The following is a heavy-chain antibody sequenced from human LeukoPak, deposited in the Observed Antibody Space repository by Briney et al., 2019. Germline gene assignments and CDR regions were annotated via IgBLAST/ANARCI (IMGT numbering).Heavy chain of an antibody. V-gene: IGHV1-69*13. D-gene: IGHD2-15*01. CDR3: ARALRYCSGGSCGDWFDP. J-gene: IGHJ5*02. CDR2: IIPIFGTA. CDR1: GGTFSSYA. Sequence: SVKVSCKASGGTFSSYAISWVRQAPGQGLEWMGGIIPIFGTANYAQKFQGRVTITADESTSTAYMELSSLRSEDTAVYYCARALRYCSGGSCGDWFDPWGQGTLVTVSS.